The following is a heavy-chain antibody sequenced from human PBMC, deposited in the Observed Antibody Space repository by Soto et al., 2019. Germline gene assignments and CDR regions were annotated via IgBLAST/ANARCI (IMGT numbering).Heavy chain of an antibody. Sequence: PGGSLRLSCAASGFTFSSYGMHWVRQAPGKGLEWVAVISYDGSNKYYADSVKGRFTISRDNSKNTLYLQMNSLRAGDTAVYYCAKDRGSYLDYYYGMDVWGQGTTVTVSS. V-gene: IGHV3-30*18. CDR2: ISYDGSNK. D-gene: IGHD1-26*01. CDR3: AKDRGSYLDYYYGMDV. J-gene: IGHJ6*02. CDR1: GFTFSSYG.